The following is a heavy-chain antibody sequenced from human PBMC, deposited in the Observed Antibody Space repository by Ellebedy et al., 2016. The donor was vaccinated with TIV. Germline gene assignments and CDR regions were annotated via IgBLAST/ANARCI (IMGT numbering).Heavy chain of an antibody. D-gene: IGHD4-17*01. V-gene: IGHV3-48*02. CDR3: AKEATVRASSYFDH. Sequence: GESLKISCAGSGFTFSSYSMNWVRQAPGKGLEWVSYSNGRSSTIYYADSVKGRFTISRDKSTDTVFLQMNSLRDEDTAVYYCAKEATVRASSYFDHWGQGILVTVSS. CDR2: SNGRSSTI. CDR1: GFTFSSYS. J-gene: IGHJ4*02.